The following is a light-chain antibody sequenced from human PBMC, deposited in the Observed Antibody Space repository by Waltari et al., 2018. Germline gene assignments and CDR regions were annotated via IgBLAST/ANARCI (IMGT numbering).Light chain of an antibody. V-gene: IGKV3-11*01. Sequence: EIVLTPSPATLSLSPGERATLSCRASQSITNYLAWYQQKRGQAPRLLISDASNRATGIPARFSGSGSGTDFTLTISGLEPEDYAVYYCQQRSNWPLLTFGGGTKVEIK. CDR2: DAS. CDR1: QSITNY. CDR3: QQRSNWPLLT. J-gene: IGKJ4*01.